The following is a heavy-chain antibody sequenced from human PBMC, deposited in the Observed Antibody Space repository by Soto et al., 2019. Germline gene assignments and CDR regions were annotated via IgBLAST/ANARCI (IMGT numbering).Heavy chain of an antibody. CDR2: IIPIFGTA. J-gene: IGHJ5*02. CDR3: ARDAPAHYDSSGSPTGPFDP. V-gene: IGHV1-69*13. D-gene: IGHD3-22*01. Sequence: ASVKVSCKASGGTFSSYAISWVRQAPGQGLEWMGGIIPIFGTANYAQKFQGRVTITADESTSTAYMELSSLRSEDTAVYYCARDAPAHYDSSGSPTGPFDPWGQGTLVTVSS. CDR1: GGTFSSYA.